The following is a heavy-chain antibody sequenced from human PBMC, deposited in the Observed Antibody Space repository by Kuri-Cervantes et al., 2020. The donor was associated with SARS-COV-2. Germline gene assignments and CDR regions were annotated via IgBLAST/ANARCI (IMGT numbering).Heavy chain of an antibody. V-gene: IGHV3-7*01. CDR1: GFTFSSYW. CDR2: IKQDGSEK. D-gene: IGHD3-3*01. Sequence: GGSLRPSCAASGFTFSSYWMSWVRQAPGKGLEWVANIKQDGSEKYYVDSVKDRFTISRDNAKKSLYLQMNSLRAEDTAVYYCARASFDFWSGYYTGYYYDYWGQGTLVTVSS. J-gene: IGHJ4*02. CDR3: ARASFDFWSGYYTGYYYDY.